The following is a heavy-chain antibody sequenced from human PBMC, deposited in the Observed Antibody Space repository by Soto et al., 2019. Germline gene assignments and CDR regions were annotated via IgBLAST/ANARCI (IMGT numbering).Heavy chain of an antibody. CDR2: ISSSSSTI. CDR1: GFTFSSYS. D-gene: IGHD5-12*01. V-gene: IGHV3-48*01. J-gene: IGHJ4*02. Sequence: EVQLVESGGGLVQPGGSLRLSCAAPGFTFSSYSMNWVRQAPGKGLEWVSYISSSSSTIYYADSVKGRFTISRDNAKNSLYLQMNGLRAEDTAVYYCASQSSEWLLFASWGQGTLVTVSS. CDR3: ASQSSEWLLFAS.